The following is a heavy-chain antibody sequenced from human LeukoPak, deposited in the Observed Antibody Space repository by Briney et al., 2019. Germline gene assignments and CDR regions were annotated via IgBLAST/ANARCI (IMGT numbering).Heavy chain of an antibody. D-gene: IGHD3-9*01. CDR3: ARDLPDDILTGYCSGLGY. CDR2: ISSSSSYI. V-gene: IGHV3-21*01. J-gene: IGHJ4*02. CDR1: GFTFSSYS. Sequence: PGGSLRLSCAASGFTFSSYSMNWVRQAPGKGLEWVSSISSSSSYIYYADSVKGRFTISRDNAKNSLYLQMNSLRAEDTAVYYCARDLPDDILTGYCSGLGYWGQGTLVTVSS.